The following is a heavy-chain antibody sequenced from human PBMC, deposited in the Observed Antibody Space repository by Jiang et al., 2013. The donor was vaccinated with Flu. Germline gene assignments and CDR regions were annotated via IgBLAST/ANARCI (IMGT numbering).Heavy chain of an antibody. CDR1: SYE. Sequence: SYEMNWVRQAPGKGLEWVSYISSSGSTIYYADSVKGRFTISRDNAKNSLYLQMNSLRAEDTAVYYCARDAYYDFWSGYYSGGYYYYMDVWGKGTTVTVSS. D-gene: IGHD3-3*01. CDR2: ISSSGSTI. J-gene: IGHJ6*03. V-gene: IGHV3-48*03. CDR3: ARDAYYDFWSGYYSGGYYYYMDV.